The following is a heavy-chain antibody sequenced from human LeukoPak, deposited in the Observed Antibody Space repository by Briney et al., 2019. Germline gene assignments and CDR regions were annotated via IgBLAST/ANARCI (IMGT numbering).Heavy chain of an antibody. J-gene: IGHJ4*02. V-gene: IGHV1-2*02. CDR1: GYTFTGYC. D-gene: IGHD2-2*01. CDR2: INPNSGGT. Sequence: ASVKVSCKASGYTFTGYCMHWVRQAPGQGLEWMGWINPNSGGTNYAQKFQGRVTMTRDTSISTAYMELSRLRSDDTAVYYCASTGIVVVPAASAYWGQGTLVTVSS. CDR3: ASTGIVVVPAASAY.